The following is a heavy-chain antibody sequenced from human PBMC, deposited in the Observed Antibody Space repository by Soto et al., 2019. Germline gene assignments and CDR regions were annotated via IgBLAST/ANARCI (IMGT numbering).Heavy chain of an antibody. V-gene: IGHV3-7*01. Sequence: GGSLRLSCAASGFSISDYWMSWVRQAPGKGLEWVANIKRDGSEKYYVDSVKGRFTISRDNAKNSLYLQMSSLRADDTAVYYCARDRDLAVPAAVIYFDSWGQGTLVTVSS. J-gene: IGHJ4*02. CDR1: GFSISDYW. CDR3: ARDRDLAVPAAVIYFDS. D-gene: IGHD2-2*01. CDR2: IKRDGSEK.